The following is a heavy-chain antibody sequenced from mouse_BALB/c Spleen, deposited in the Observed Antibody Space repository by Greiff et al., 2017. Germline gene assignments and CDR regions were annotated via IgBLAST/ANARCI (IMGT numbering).Heavy chain of an antibody. Sequence: QVHVKQPGAELVRPGASVKLSCKASGYTFTSYWINWVKQRPGQGLEWIGNIYPSDSYTNYNQKFKDKATLTVDKSSSTAYMQLSSPTSEDSAVYYCTRKGMDYWGQGTSLTVSS. CDR2: IYPSDSYT. V-gene: IGHV1-69*02. CDR1: GYTFTSYW. J-gene: IGHJ4*01. CDR3: TRKGMDY.